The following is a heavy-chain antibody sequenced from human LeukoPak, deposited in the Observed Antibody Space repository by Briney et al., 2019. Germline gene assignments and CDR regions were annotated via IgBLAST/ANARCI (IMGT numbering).Heavy chain of an antibody. Sequence: GGSLRLSCAASGFSFSTDEMMWVRQPPGKGLEWISYINYGSTAIYYADSVKGRFTVSRENAKNSLYLQMNSLRDEDTAVYYCASSLRQDDILTGYLDYWGQGTLVAVSS. CDR2: INYGSTAI. CDR3: ASSLRQDDILTGYLDY. CDR1: GFSFSTDE. J-gene: IGHJ4*02. V-gene: IGHV3-48*02. D-gene: IGHD3-9*01.